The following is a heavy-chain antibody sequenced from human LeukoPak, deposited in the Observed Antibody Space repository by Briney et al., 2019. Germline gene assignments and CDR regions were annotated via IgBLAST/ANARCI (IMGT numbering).Heavy chain of an antibody. Sequence: GGSLRLSCAASGFTFSNAWMSWVRQAPGKGLEWVGRIQRKTDGGTTDYAAPVKCRFTISRDDSRNTLYLQMNSLKIEDTGVYYCTTESWGIDCWGQGTLVTVSS. J-gene: IGHJ4*02. V-gene: IGHV3-15*01. CDR3: TTESWGIDC. D-gene: IGHD3-16*01. CDR2: IQRKTDGGTT. CDR1: GFTFSNAW.